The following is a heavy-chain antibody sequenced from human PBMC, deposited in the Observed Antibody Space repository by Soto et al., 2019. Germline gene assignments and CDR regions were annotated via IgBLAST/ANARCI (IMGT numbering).Heavy chain of an antibody. CDR1: GFTFRGSA. CDR3: TRLITPLDY. D-gene: IGHD3-16*01. Sequence: GGSLRLSCASSGFTFRGSAMHLVRQASGKGLEWVGRIRSKANSYATAYAASVKGRFTISRDDSKNTAYLQMNSLKTEDTAVYYCTRLITPLDYWGRGTLVTVSS. V-gene: IGHV3-73*01. CDR2: IRSKANSYAT. J-gene: IGHJ4*02.